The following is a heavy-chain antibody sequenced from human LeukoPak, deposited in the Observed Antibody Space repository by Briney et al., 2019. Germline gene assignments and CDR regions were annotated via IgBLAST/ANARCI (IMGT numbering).Heavy chain of an antibody. Sequence: GGSLRLSCAASGFTFSRYAMHWVRQAPGKGLEYVSAISSNGGRTYYENSVKGRFTISRDNSKNTLYLQMGSLRAEDMAVYYCARDFVRYHDSSGFEYYFDFWGQGTLVTVSS. CDR3: ARDFVRYHDSSGFEYYFDF. J-gene: IGHJ4*02. D-gene: IGHD3-22*01. CDR1: GFTFSRYA. CDR2: ISSNGGRT. V-gene: IGHV3-64*01.